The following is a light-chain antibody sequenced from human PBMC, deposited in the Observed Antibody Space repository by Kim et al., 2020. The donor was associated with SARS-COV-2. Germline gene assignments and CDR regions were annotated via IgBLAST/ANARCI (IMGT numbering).Light chain of an antibody. CDR2: QSS. Sequence: DIQMTQSPSTLSAFVGNRVTITYRASQSVDHWLAWYQQKPGKTPRLLIYQSSKLADGVPSRFSGSGSGTDFTLTISNLQPDDSAIYFCKQYETYWTFGPGTKVDIK. V-gene: IGKV1-5*03. J-gene: IGKJ1*01. CDR1: QSVDHW. CDR3: KQYETYWT.